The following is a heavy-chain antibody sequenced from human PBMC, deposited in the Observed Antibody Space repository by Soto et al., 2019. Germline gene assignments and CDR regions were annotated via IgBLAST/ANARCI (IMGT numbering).Heavy chain of an antibody. CDR2: INPKSGGT. CDR1: GYSFTDYH. J-gene: IGHJ6*02. Sequence: QVQLVQSGAEVKKPGASVKVSCKASGYSFTDYHIHWVRQAPGQGLEWLGGINPKSGGTSTAQKVQGWVTMTTDPSISTASMELTRLTSDDTAIYYCARGDSTDCSNGVCSVFYNPDMDVWGQGTTVTVSS. D-gene: IGHD2-8*01. CDR3: ARGDSTDCSNGVCSVFYNPDMDV. V-gene: IGHV1-2*04.